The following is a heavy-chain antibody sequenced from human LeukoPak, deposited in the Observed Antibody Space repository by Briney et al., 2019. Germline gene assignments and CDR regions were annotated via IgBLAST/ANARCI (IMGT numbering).Heavy chain of an antibody. CDR3: ARNPYSSSWAWFDP. J-gene: IGHJ5*02. CDR2: IYYSGST. V-gene: IGHV4-59*01. D-gene: IGHD6-13*01. Sequence: PSETLSLTCTVSGGSISSYYWSWIRQPPGKGLEWIGYIYYSGSTNYNPSLKSRVTISVDTSKNQFSLKLSSVTAADTAVYYCARNPYSSSWAWFDPWGQGTLVTVSS. CDR1: GGSISSYY.